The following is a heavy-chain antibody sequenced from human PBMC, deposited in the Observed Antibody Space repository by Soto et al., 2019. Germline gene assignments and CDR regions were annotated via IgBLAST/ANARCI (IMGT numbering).Heavy chain of an antibody. CDR3: AKTGFWSGYRVADY. D-gene: IGHD3-3*01. J-gene: IGHJ4*02. Sequence: QLQLQESGPGLVKPSETLSLTCTVSGGAISSSSNYWGWVRQPPGKGLEWIGSIYYSGSTYYNPSLKSRVTISVDTSKNQFSLKLRSVTAADTAVYYCAKTGFWSGYRVADYWGQGTRITVSS. V-gene: IGHV4-39*01. CDR1: GGAISSSSNY. CDR2: IYYSGST.